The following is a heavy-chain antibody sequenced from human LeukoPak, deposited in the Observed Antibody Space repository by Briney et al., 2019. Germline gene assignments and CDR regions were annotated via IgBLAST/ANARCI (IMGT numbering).Heavy chain of an antibody. Sequence: GSLRLSCAASGFTSSRYSMNWVRQAPGKGLEWVSSISSSSIYIYYADPVKGRFTISRDNAKNSLYLQMSSLRAEDTAVYYCAREERDGYNYYWYFDLWGRGTPVTVSS. J-gene: IGHJ2*01. D-gene: IGHD5-24*01. V-gene: IGHV3-21*01. CDR1: GFTSSRYS. CDR2: ISSSSIYI. CDR3: AREERDGYNYYWYFDL.